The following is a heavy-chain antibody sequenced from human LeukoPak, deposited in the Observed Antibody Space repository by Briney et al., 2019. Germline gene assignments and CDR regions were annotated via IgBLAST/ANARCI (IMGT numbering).Heavy chain of an antibody. J-gene: IGHJ5*02. D-gene: IGHD2-2*01. CDR2: INPNSGGT. CDR3: ARASPIVVVPDNWFDP. V-gene: IGHV1-2*02. Sequence: ASVKVSCKASGYTFTGYYMHWVRQAPGQGLEWMGWINPNSGGTNYAQKFQGRVTMTRDTSISTAYMELSRLRSDDTAVYHCARASPIVVVPDNWFDPRGQGTLVTVSS. CDR1: GYTFTGYY.